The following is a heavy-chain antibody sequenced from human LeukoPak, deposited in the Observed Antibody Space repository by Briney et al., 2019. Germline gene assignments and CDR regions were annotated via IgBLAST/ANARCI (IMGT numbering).Heavy chain of an antibody. Sequence: GGSLRLSCAASGFTFSSYAMHWVRQAPGKGLEWVAVISYDGSNKYYADSVKGRFTISRDNSKNTLYLQMNSLRAEDTAVYYCARDIVVVVAATHGYYYYGMGVWGQGTTVTVSS. V-gene: IGHV3-30-3*01. D-gene: IGHD2-15*01. CDR1: GFTFSSYA. J-gene: IGHJ6*02. CDR3: ARDIVVVVAATHGYYYYGMGV. CDR2: ISYDGSNK.